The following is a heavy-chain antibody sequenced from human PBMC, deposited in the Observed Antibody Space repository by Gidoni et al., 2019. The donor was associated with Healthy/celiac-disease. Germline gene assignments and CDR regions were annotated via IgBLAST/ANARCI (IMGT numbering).Heavy chain of an antibody. CDR3: TTYNRITIFWGAFDI. CDR2: IKRKTDGGTT. CDR1: GFPCSNAW. D-gene: IGHD3-9*01. V-gene: IGHV3-15*01. Sequence: EVQLVESGGGLVQPGGYLRLSCAASGFPCSNAWMSCVRQAAGKGLEWVGRIKRKTDGGTTDYAATVKGRFTISRDDSKNTLYLQMNSLKTEDTAVDYCTTYNRITIFWGAFDIWGQGTMVTVSS. J-gene: IGHJ3*02.